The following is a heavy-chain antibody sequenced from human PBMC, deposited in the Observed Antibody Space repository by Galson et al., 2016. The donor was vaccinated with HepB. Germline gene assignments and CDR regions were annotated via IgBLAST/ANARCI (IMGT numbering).Heavy chain of an antibody. CDR3: ARAFTIVGPWDP. D-gene: IGHD1-26*01. CDR1: GGSITSHY. CDR2: VPNIGTT. V-gene: IGHV4-59*11. J-gene: IGHJ5*02. Sequence: ETLSLTCTVSGGSITSHYWHWLRQPPGKGLEWIAFVPNIGTTKYHSSLESRVTISSEPSKHQFSLRLSSVTAADPAVDFCARAFTIVGPWDPWGPGTRVSVSS.